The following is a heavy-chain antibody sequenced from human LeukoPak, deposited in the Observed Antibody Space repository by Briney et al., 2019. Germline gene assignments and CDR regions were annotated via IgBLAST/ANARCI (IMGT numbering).Heavy chain of an antibody. D-gene: IGHD3-22*01. J-gene: IGHJ4*02. CDR3: AKGLYNRSGYFVD. V-gene: IGHV3-33*06. CDR2: IWYDGSNK. Sequence: GGSLRLSCAASGFTFRNYGMHWVRQAPGKGLEWVAVIWYDGSNKYYADSVKGRFTISRDNSKNTMYLQMNSVTAEDTAVYYCAKGLYNRSGYFVDWGQGTLVTVSS. CDR1: GFTFRNYG.